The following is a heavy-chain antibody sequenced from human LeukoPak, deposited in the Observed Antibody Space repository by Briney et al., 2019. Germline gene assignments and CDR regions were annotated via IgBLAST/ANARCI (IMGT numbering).Heavy chain of an antibody. CDR3: ARRGGSSWYYFDY. CDR1: GGSMSSYY. Sequence: PSETLSLTCTVSGGSMSSYYWSWIRQPPGKGLEWIGYIYYSGSTNYNPSLKSRVTISVDTSKNQSSLKLSSVTAADTAVYYCARRGGSSWYYFDYWGQGTLVTVSS. CDR2: IYYSGST. V-gene: IGHV4-59*01. D-gene: IGHD6-13*01. J-gene: IGHJ4*02.